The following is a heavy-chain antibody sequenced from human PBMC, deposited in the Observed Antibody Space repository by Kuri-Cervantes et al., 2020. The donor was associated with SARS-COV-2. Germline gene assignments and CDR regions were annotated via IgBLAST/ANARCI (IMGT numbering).Heavy chain of an antibody. CDR1: GFTFSSYG. V-gene: IGHV3-7*01. CDR3: ASIYSGYEDG. D-gene: IGHD5-12*01. J-gene: IGHJ4*02. CDR2: IKQDGSEK. Sequence: GESLKISCAASGFTFSSYGMHWVRQAPGKGLEWVANIKQDGSEKYYVDSVKGRFTISRDNAKNSLYLQMNSLRAEDTAVYYCASIYSGYEDGWGQGTLVTVSS.